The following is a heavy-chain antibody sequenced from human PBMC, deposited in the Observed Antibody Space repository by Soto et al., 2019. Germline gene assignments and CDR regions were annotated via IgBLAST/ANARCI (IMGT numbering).Heavy chain of an antibody. CDR2: IYYSGST. CDR3: ARSRYTSGWWTPPFDY. V-gene: IGHV4-59*01. J-gene: IGHJ4*02. D-gene: IGHD6-19*01. CDR1: GGSISSYY. Sequence: QVQLQESGPGLVKPSESLSLTCAVSGGSISSYYWSWIRQPPGKGLEWIGYIYYSGSTNYNPSRTSRVTISLDTSKNQFSLKLTSVTAADTAVYYCARSRYTSGWWTPPFDYWGQGTLVTVSS.